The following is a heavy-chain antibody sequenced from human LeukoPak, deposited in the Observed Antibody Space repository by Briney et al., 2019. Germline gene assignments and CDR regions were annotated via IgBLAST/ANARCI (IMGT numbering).Heavy chain of an antibody. CDR1: GFTFSSDT. Sequence: PGGSLRLSCAASGFTFSSDTMNWVRQAPGKGLEYVSAISSNGGSTYYADSVKGRFTISRDNSKNTLYLQMSSLRAEDTAVYYCVKDRPQAPYRSGSLEIGAFDIWGQGTMVTVSS. CDR3: VKDRPQAPYRSGSLEIGAFDI. J-gene: IGHJ3*02. D-gene: IGHD3-10*01. CDR2: ISSNGGST. V-gene: IGHV3-64D*09.